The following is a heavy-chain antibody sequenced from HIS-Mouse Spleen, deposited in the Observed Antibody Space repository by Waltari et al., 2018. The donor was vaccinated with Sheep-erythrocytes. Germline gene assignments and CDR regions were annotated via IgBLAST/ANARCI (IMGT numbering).Heavy chain of an antibody. CDR2: IYYSGST. J-gene: IGHJ4*02. Sequence: QLQLQESGPGLVKPSETLSLTCTVSGGSISSSSYYWGWIRQPPGKGLEWIGSIYYSGSTYYNTSLKSRVTISVDTSKNQFSLKLSSVTAADTAVYYCARDEGTYYDFWSGYPPSYYFDYWGQGTLVTVSS. D-gene: IGHD3-3*01. V-gene: IGHV4-39*07. CDR3: ARDEGTYYDFWSGYPPSYYFDY. CDR1: GGSISSSSYY.